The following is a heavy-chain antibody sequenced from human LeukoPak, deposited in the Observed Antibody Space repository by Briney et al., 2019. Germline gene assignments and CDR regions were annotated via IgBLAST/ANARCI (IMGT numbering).Heavy chain of an antibody. V-gene: IGHV3-21*01. CDR1: GFTFTAYS. CDR3: TRGGVTTFRYDS. CDR2: ISPDSGYI. D-gene: IGHD2/OR15-2a*01. Sequence: PGGSLRLSCAASGFTFTAYSMNWVRQAPGKGLEWVSSISPDSGYIYYADSVRGRFTISRDNARNSLYLQMSSLRAEDTAFYFCTRGGVTTFRYDSWGQGSPVTVSS. J-gene: IGHJ5*01.